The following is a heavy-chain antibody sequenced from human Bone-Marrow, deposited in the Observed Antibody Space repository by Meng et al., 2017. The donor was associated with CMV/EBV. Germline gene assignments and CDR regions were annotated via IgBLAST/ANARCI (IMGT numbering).Heavy chain of an antibody. D-gene: IGHD2-2*01. Sequence: ASVKVSCKASGYTFTGYYMHWVRQAPGQGLEWMGWINPNSGGTNYAQKFQGRVTMTRDTSISTAYMELSRLRSDDTAVYYCARNEGPLGYCSSTSCSGWFDPWGQGTLVTVSS. CDR1: GYTFTGYY. J-gene: IGHJ5*02. V-gene: IGHV1-2*02. CDR3: ARNEGPLGYCSSTSCSGWFDP. CDR2: INPNSGGT.